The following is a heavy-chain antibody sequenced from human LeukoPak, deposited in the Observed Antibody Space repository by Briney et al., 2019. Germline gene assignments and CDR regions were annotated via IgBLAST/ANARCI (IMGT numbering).Heavy chain of an antibody. D-gene: IGHD3-9*01. J-gene: IGHJ4*02. CDR2: IYWNDDK. CDR1: GFSFSTSGVG. Sequence: ASGPTLVNPTQTLTLTCTFSGFSFSTSGVGVGWIRQPPGKALEWLAIIYWNDDKHYSPSLKSRLTITKDNSKNQVVLTMTNMDPVDTATFYCARSAAYYDILTGYFPYYFDYWGQGTLVTVSS. V-gene: IGHV2-5*01. CDR3: ARSAAYYDILTGYFPYYFDY.